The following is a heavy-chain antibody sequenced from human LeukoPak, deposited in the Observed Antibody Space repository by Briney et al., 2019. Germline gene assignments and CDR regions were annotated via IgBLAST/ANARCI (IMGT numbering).Heavy chain of an antibody. J-gene: IGHJ4*02. CDR2: ISYDGSNK. D-gene: IGHD6-13*01. V-gene: IGHV3-30-3*01. CDR1: GFTFSSYA. CDR3: ARILVSREFDY. Sequence: GGSLRLSCAASGFTFSSYAMHWVRQAPGKGLEWVAVISYDGSNKYYADSVKGRFTISRDNSKNTLYLQMNSLRSDDTAVYYCARILVSREFDYWGQGTLVTVSS.